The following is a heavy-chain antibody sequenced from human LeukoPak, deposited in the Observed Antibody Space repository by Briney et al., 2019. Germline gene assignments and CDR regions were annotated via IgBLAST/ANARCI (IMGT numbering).Heavy chain of an antibody. CDR1: GYTFTSYY. CDR2: INPSGGST. J-gene: IGHJ4*02. CDR3: ARDLVFYDSSGYAIDY. V-gene: IGHV1-46*01. Sequence: APVKASCKASGYTFTSYYMHWVRQAPGQGLEWMGIINPSGGSTSYAQKFQGRVTMTRDTSTSTVYMELSSLRSEDTAVYYCARDLVFYDSSGYAIDYWGQGTLVTVSS. D-gene: IGHD3-22*01.